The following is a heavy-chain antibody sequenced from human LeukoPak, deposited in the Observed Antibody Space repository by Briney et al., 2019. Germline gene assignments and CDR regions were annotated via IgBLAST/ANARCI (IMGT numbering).Heavy chain of an antibody. J-gene: IGHJ5*02. Sequence: GASVQVSCKASGYTFTSYDINGVRQATGKGLEWMGWMNPNSGNTGYAQKFQGRVTMTRNASISTAYMELSSLRSEDTAVYYCARGMFGGFDPWGQGTLVTVSS. D-gene: IGHD3-16*01. CDR1: GYTFTSYD. V-gene: IGHV1-8*01. CDR3: ARGMFGGFDP. CDR2: MNPNSGNT.